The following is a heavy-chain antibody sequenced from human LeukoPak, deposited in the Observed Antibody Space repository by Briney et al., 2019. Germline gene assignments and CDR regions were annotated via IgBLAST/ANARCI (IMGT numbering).Heavy chain of an antibody. J-gene: IGHJ5*02. V-gene: IGHV3-11*06. Sequence: GGSLRLSCAASGFTFSDYYMSWIRQAPGKGLEWVSYISSSSSYTNYADSVKARFTISRDNAKNSLYLQMNSLRAEDTAVYYCARTKYGSGSYYHPNWFAPWGQGTLVTVSS. CDR2: ISSSSSYT. D-gene: IGHD3-10*01. CDR3: ARTKYGSGSYYHPNWFAP. CDR1: GFTFSDYY.